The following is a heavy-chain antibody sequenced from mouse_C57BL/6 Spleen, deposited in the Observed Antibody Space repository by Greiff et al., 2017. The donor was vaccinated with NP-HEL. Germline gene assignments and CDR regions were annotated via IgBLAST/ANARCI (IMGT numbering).Heavy chain of an antibody. CDR2: INPNYGTT. V-gene: IGHV1-39*01. Sequence: EVQLQQSGPELVKPGASVKISCKASGYSFTDYNMNWVKQSNGKSLEWIGVINPNYGTTSYNQKFKGKATLTVDQSSSTAYMQLNSLTSEDTAVYYCAKTAYYGSSQYYFDYWGQGTPLTVSA. J-gene: IGHJ2*01. D-gene: IGHD1-1*01. CDR1: GYSFTDYN. CDR3: AKTAYYGSSQYYFDY.